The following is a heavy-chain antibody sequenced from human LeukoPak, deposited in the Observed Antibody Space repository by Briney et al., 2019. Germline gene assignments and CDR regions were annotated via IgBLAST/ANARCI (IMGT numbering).Heavy chain of an antibody. Sequence: GGSLRLSCAATGLSVSSNFMSWVRQAPGKGLEWVSAISGNGGSAYYADSVKGRFTISRDNSKNTLYLQMNSLRAEDTAVYYCAKNSDYGGIWGHFDYWGQGTLVTVSS. CDR3: AKNSDYGGIWGHFDY. J-gene: IGHJ4*02. CDR2: ISGNGGSA. V-gene: IGHV3-23*01. CDR1: GLSVSSNF. D-gene: IGHD4-23*01.